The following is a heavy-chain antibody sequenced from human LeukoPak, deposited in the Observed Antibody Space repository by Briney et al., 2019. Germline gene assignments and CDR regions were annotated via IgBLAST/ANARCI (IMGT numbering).Heavy chain of an antibody. J-gene: IGHJ4*02. V-gene: IGHV4-59*01. CDR3: ASSDYYGSGSYYNPFDY. Sequence: PSETLSLTCTVSGGSISSYYWSWIRQPPGKGLEWIGYIYYSGSTNYNPSLNSRVTISVDASKNQFSLKLSSVTAADTAVYYCASSDYYGSGSYYNPFDYWGQGTLVTVSS. CDR2: IYYSGST. D-gene: IGHD3-10*01. CDR1: GGSISSYY.